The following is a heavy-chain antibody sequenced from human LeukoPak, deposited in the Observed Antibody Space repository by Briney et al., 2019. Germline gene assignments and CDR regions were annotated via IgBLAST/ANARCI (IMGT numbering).Heavy chain of an antibody. J-gene: IGHJ4*02. Sequence: GRSLRLSCAASGFTFRSYGMHWVRQAPGKGLEWVAVIWYDGSNKYYADSVKGRFTISRDNSKNTLYLQMNSLRAEDTAVYYCARACESRDVVPAAADYWGQGTLVTVSS. V-gene: IGHV3-33*01. CDR1: GFTFRSYG. D-gene: IGHD2-2*01. CDR3: ARACESRDVVPAAADY. CDR2: IWYDGSNK.